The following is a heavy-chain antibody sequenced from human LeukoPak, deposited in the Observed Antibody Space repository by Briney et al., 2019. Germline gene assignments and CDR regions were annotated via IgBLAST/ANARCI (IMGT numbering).Heavy chain of an antibody. CDR1: GFTFGDYA. Sequence: GGSLRLSCTASGFTFGDYAMSWFRQALGKGLEWVGFIRSKAYGGTTEYAASVKGRFTISRDDSKSIAYLQMNSLKTEDTALYYCTRDVLLWFGELSPDYWGQGTLVTVSS. V-gene: IGHV3-49*03. J-gene: IGHJ4*02. D-gene: IGHD3-10*01. CDR3: TRDVLLWFGELSPDY. CDR2: IRSKAYGGTT.